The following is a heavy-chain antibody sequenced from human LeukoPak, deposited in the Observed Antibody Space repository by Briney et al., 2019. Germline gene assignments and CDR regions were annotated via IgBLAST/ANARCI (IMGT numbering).Heavy chain of an antibody. J-gene: IGHJ3*02. CDR1: GYTFTSYD. CDR2: MNPNSGNT. V-gene: IGHV1-8*01. Sequence: ASVKVSCKASGYTFTSYDINWVRQATGQGLEWMGWMNPNSGNTGYAQKLQGRVTMTTDTSTSTAYMELRSLRSDDTAVYYCARGGSGSVSAFDIWGQGTMVTVSS. CDR3: ARGGSGSVSAFDI. D-gene: IGHD3-10*01.